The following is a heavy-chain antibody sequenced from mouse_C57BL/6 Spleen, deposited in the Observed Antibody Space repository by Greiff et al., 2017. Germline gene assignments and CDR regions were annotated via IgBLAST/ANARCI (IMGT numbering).Heavy chain of an antibody. Sequence: QVTLKVCGPGILQSSQTLSLTCSFSGFSLSTSGMGVSWIRQPSGKGLEWLAHIYWDDDKRYNPSLKSRLTISKDTSRNQVFLKITSVDTADTATYYCARRVGIYDGYPYYFDYWGQGTTRTVSS. V-gene: IGHV8-12*01. D-gene: IGHD2-3*01. CDR3: ARRVGIYDGYPYYFDY. J-gene: IGHJ2*01. CDR2: IYWDDDK. CDR1: GFSLSTSGMG.